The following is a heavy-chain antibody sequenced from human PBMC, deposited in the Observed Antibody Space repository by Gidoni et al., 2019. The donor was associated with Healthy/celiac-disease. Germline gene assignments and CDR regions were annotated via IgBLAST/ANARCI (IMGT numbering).Heavy chain of an antibody. Sequence: QVQLVESGGGLVKPGGSLRLSCAASGFTFSDYYMSWIRQAPGKGLEWVSYSSSSCSTIYYADSVKGRFTISRDNAKNSLYLQMNSLRAEDTAVYYCARTMDLGYCSSTSCYPEAGWFDPWGQGTLVTVSS. J-gene: IGHJ5*02. CDR1: GFTFSDYY. V-gene: IGHV3-11*01. CDR3: ARTMDLGYCSSTSCYPEAGWFDP. D-gene: IGHD2-2*01. CDR2: SSSSCSTI.